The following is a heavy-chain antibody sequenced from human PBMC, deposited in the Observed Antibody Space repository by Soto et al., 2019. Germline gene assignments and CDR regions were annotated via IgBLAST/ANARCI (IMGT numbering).Heavy chain of an antibody. CDR1: GGSIRDYY. CDR3: ARLCGYYQAFDS. Sequence: QVQLQESGPGLVKPSETLSLTCTVSGGSIRDYYWGWIRQSPGKGLEWIGYIYYTGTTKYNPSLKRRVTISVDSSKNQFSLKLESVTAADTAGYDCARLCGYYQAFDSWGQGTLVTVSA. CDR2: IYYTGTT. V-gene: IGHV4-59*08. J-gene: IGHJ4*02. D-gene: IGHD3-22*01.